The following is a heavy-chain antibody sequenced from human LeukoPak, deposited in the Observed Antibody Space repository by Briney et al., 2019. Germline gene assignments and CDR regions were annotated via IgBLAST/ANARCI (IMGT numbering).Heavy chain of an antibody. J-gene: IGHJ4*02. CDR3: ARYSSSWYIFPYYFDY. Sequence: PSETLSLTCTVSGGSISSGDYYWSWIRQPPGKGREWIGYIYYSGSTYYNPSLKSRVTISVDTSKNQYSLKLSSVTAADTAVYYCARYSSSWYIFPYYFDYWGQGTLVTVSS. V-gene: IGHV4-30-4*01. CDR2: IYYSGST. D-gene: IGHD6-13*01. CDR1: GGSISSGDYY.